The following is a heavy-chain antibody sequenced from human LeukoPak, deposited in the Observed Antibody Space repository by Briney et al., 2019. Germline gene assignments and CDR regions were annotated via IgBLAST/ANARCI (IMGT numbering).Heavy chain of an antibody. CDR3: ARGFPRDEVMLDY. CDR2: INHSGST. V-gene: IGHV4-34*01. D-gene: IGHD2-21*01. CDR1: GGSFSGYY. J-gene: IGHJ4*02. Sequence: SETLSLTCAVYGGSFSGYYWSWIRQPPGKGLEWIGEINHSGSTNYNPSLKSRVTISVDTSKNQFSLKLSSVTAADTAVYYCARGFPRDEVMLDYWGQGTLVTVSS.